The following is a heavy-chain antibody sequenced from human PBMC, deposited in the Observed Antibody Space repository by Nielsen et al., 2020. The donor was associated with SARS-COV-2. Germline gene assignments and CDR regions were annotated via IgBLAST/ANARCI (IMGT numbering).Heavy chain of an antibody. CDR3: ARGGYGGNSGNDY. J-gene: IGHJ4*02. CDR2: ISYDGSNK. D-gene: IGHD4-23*01. Sequence: WIRQPPGKGLEWVAVISYDGSNKYYADSVKGRFTISRDNSKNTLYLQMNSLRAEDTAVYYCARGGYGGNSGNDYWGQGTLVTVSS. V-gene: IGHV3-30*03.